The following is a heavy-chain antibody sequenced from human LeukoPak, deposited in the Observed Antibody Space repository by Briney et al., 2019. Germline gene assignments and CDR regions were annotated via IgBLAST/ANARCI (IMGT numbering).Heavy chain of an antibody. CDR2: ISGSGGST. Sequence: GGSLRLSCAASGFTFSSYAMSWVRQAPGKGLEWVSAISGSGGSTYYADSVKGRFTISRDNSKNTLYLQMNSLRAEDTAVYYCAKPSVLLWFGELFSNDAFDIWGQGTMVTVSS. J-gene: IGHJ3*02. V-gene: IGHV3-23*01. D-gene: IGHD3-10*01. CDR1: GFTFSSYA. CDR3: AKPSVLLWFGELFSNDAFDI.